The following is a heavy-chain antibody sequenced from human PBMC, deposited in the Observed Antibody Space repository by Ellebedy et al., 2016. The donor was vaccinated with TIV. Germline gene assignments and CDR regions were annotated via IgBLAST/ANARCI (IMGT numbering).Heavy chain of an antibody. CDR2: IYYSGST. J-gene: IGHJ2*01. D-gene: IGHD2-2*01. V-gene: IGHV4-59*08. CDR1: GGSISSYY. CDR3: ARLCFYCSSSSCPDRFFDF. Sequence: MPSETLSLTCTVSGGSISSYYWSWIRQLPGKGLEWIGYIYYSGSTNYNPSLKSRVTISVDTSKNQFSLKLSSVTAADTAVYYCARLCFYCSSSSCPDRFFDFWGRGTLVTVSS.